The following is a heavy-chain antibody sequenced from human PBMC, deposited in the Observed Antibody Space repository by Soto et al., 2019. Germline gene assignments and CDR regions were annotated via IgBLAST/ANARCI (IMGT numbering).Heavy chain of an antibody. D-gene: IGHD3-3*02. J-gene: IGHJ4*02. CDR1: RCTFSSYA. V-gene: IGHV3-23*01. CDR2: ISGGGNDA. CDR3: ERSLFLASTDTESFDY. Sequence: EVQLLESGGGLVQPGGSLVLSCAASRCTFSSYAMSWVGQAPGKGLEWVSAISGGGNDAYYADSVKGRFTISRDNSQNTRYLQMSSLRADDTAVYYCERSLFLASTDTESFDYWGQGALVTVSS.